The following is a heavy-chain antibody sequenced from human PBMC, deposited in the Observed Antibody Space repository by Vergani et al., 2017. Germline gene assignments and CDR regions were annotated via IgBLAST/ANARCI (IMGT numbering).Heavy chain of an antibody. CDR1: GGTFSSYA. CDR2: IIPILGIA. Sequence: QVQLVQSGAEVKKPGYSVKVSCKASGGTFSSYAISWVRQAPGQGLEWMGRIIPILGIANYAQKFQGRVTITADKSTSTAYMELSSLRSEDTAVYYCARDSGYSNYDWFDPWGQGTLVTVSS. V-gene: IGHV1-69*04. J-gene: IGHJ5*02. CDR3: ARDSGYSNYDWFDP. D-gene: IGHD4-11*01.